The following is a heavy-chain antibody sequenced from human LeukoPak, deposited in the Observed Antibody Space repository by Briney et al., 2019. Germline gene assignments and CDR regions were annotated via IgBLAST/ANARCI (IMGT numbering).Heavy chain of an antibody. D-gene: IGHD6-19*01. CDR1: RYTFTSYS. J-gene: IGHJ4*02. CDR3: ARDKFSITVAGTSGIDY. V-gene: IGHV1-18*01. CDR2: ISAYNGNT. Sequence: ASERGSCTASRYTFTSYSITGVRQAPGQGLEWMGWISAYNGNTNYAHKLQGRVTMTTDTSTAQAYRKLRSLRSEDPAVYYCARDKFSITVAGTSGIDYWGQGTLVTVSS.